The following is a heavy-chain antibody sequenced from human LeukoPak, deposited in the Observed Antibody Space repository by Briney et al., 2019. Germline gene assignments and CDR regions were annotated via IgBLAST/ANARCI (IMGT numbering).Heavy chain of an antibody. D-gene: IGHD6-13*01. CDR3: ARGGSTWLDY. J-gene: IGHJ4*02. CDR1: GFTFSSSW. CDR2: IYSAGSST. Sequence: GGSLRLSCAASGFTFSSSWMHWVRQAPGKGLVWVSRIYSAGSSTTYAGSVKGRFTISRDNANNTLYLQMDSLGAEDTALYYCARGGSTWLDYWGQGALVTVSS. V-gene: IGHV3-74*03.